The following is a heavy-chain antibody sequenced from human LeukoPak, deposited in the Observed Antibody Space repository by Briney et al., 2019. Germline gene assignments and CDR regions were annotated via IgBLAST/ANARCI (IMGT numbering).Heavy chain of an antibody. D-gene: IGHD3-22*01. CDR3: GRYDSSGYIDY. V-gene: IGHV4-30-4*01. CDR2: IYYSGST. J-gene: IGHJ4*02. Sequence: SETLSLTCTVSGGSISSGDYYWSWIRQPPGKGLEWIGYIYYSGSTNYNPSLKSRVTISVDTSKNQFSLKLSSVTAADTAVYYCGRYDSSGYIDYWGQGTLVTVSS. CDR1: GGSISSGDYY.